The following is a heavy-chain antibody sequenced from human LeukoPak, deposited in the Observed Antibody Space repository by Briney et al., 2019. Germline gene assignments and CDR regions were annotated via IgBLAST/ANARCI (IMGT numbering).Heavy chain of an antibody. Sequence: GALRLSCAASGFTFSSYSMNWVRQAPGKGLEWVSSISSSSSYIYYADSVKGRFTISRDNAKNSLYLQMNSLRAEDTAVYYCASGYCSSTSCHPERWFDPWGQGTLVTVSS. CDR2: ISSSSSYI. V-gene: IGHV3-21*01. CDR3: ASGYCSSTSCHPERWFDP. D-gene: IGHD2-2*01. J-gene: IGHJ5*02. CDR1: GFTFSSYS.